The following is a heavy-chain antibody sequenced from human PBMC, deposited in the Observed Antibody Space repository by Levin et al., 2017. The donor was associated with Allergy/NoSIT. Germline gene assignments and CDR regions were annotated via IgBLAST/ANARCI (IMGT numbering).Heavy chain of an antibody. CDR3: ARDLCSGDCYSGGNGLDV. D-gene: IGHD2-21*02. J-gene: IGHJ6*02. CDR1: GFTFSTYW. CDR2: IKNDGSFT. V-gene: IGHV3-74*01. Sequence: PPGGSLRLSCAASGFTFSTYWMHWVRQAPGRGLVWLSRIKNDGSFTNYADSVKGRFTISRDNAKNTLYLQMNSLRAEDTAVYYCARDLCSGDCYSGGNGLDVWGQGTTVTVSS.